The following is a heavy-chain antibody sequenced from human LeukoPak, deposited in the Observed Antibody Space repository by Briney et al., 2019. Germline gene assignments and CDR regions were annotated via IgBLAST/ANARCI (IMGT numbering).Heavy chain of an antibody. CDR2: IYTSGST. CDR3: ASTPRGYYGGNSFGRHVNAFDI. D-gene: IGHD4-23*01. V-gene: IGHV4-61*02. CDR1: GGSISSGSYY. Sequence: SETLSLTCTVSGGSISSGSYYWSWIRQPAGKGLEWIGRIYTSGSTNYNPSLKSRVTISVDTSKNQFSLKLSSVTAADTAVYYCASTPRGYYGGNSFGRHVNAFDIWGQGTMVTVSS. J-gene: IGHJ3*02.